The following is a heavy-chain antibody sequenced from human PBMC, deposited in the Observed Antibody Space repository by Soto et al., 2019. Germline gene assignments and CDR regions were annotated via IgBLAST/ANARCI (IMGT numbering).Heavy chain of an antibody. D-gene: IGHD3-10*01. CDR3: ARRGMSKIGFDT. V-gene: IGHV1-46*01. CDR2: FNPSGDAT. J-gene: IGHJ3*02. Sequence: QVQLVQSGAEVKKPGTSVKVSCKASGYIFSNYYMHWVRQAPGQGLEWMGVFNPSGDATHYAQSFQGRVSVTRATSTSTVYMELITLTSEDTAVYYCARRGMSKIGFDTWGQGTMVTVSS. CDR1: GYIFSNYY.